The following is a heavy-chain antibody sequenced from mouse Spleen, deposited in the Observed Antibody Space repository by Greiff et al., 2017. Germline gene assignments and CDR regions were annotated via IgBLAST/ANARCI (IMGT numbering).Heavy chain of an antibody. D-gene: IGHD2-10*02. CDR2: INPSSGYT. V-gene: IGHV1-4*01. CDR1: GYTFTSYT. J-gene: IGHJ1*01. CDR3: ARYSYGYWYFDV. Sequence: QVQLKESGAELARPGASVKMSCKASGYTFTSYTMHWVKQRPGQGLEWIGYINPSSGYTNYNQKFKDKATLTADKSSSTAYMQLSSLTSEDSAVYYCARYSYGYWYFDVWGAGTTVTVSS.